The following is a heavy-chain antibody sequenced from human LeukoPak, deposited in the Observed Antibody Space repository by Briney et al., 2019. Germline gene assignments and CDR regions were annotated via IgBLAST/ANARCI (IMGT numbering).Heavy chain of an antibody. CDR3: AREVVDILTGWNWFDL. J-gene: IGHJ5*02. CDR1: GYTFRIYG. Sequence: GASVTVSFKASGYTFRIYGISWVRQAPGQGLEWMGWISGYNGNTNYAQKFQGRVTMTTDTSTSTAYMELRSLRSDDTAVYYCAREVVDILTGWNWFDLWGQGTLVTVSS. CDR2: ISGYNGNT. V-gene: IGHV1-18*01. D-gene: IGHD3-9*01.